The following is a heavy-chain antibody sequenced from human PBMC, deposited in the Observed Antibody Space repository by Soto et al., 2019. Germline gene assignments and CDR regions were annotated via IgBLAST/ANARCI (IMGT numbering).Heavy chain of an antibody. V-gene: IGHV4-31*03. D-gene: IGHD3-22*01. CDR2: IYYSGST. J-gene: IGHJ4*02. CDR3: ARDRRYYDSSDPFDY. Sequence: SETLSLTCTVSGGSISSGGYYWSWIRQHPGKGLEWIGYIYYSGSTYYNPSLKSRVTISVDTSKNQFSLKLSSVTAADTAVYYCARDRRYYDSSDPFDYWGQGTLVTVSS. CDR1: GGSISSGGYY.